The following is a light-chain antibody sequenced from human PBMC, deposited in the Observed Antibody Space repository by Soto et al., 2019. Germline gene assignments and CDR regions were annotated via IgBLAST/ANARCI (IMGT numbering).Light chain of an antibody. V-gene: IGKV1-39*01. J-gene: IGKJ1*01. CDR1: QSISIW. Sequence: DVQMTQYPSTLSASVGDRVTITCRASQSISIWLAWYQQKPGKAPKLLIFAASSLQSGVPSRFSGSRSGPDFTLTISSLQPEDFATYYCQQSYSSPPTFGQGTKVDIK. CDR2: AAS. CDR3: QQSYSSPPT.